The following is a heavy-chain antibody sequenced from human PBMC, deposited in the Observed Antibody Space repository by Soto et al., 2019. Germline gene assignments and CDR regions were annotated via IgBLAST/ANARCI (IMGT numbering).Heavy chain of an antibody. CDR2: IFYSGTT. CDR3: ARVPPDGTGYPNWYFDL. CDR1: GGSINSHAYC. D-gene: IGHD2-2*03. V-gene: IGHV4-30-4*01. Sequence: SETLSLTCTVSGGSINSHAYCWSWVRQLPGKGLEWIGNIFYSGTTFYNPSLKSRVTISLDTSKIHFSLHLSSVTAADTAVYYCARVPPDGTGYPNWYFDLWGRGPLVTVSS. J-gene: IGHJ2*01.